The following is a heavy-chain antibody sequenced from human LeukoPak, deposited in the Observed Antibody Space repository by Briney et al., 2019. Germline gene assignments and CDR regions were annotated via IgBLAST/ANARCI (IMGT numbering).Heavy chain of an antibody. CDR2: IYYSGST. Sequence: PSETLSLTCTVSGGSISSSSCYRGWIRQPPGKGLEWIGSIYYSGSTYYNPSPKSRVTISVDTSKNQFSLKLSSVTAADTAVYYCARQGYCSGGSCYPTSDYWGQGTLVTVSS. V-gene: IGHV4-39*01. CDR1: GGSISSSSCY. CDR3: ARQGYCSGGSCYPTSDY. D-gene: IGHD2-15*01. J-gene: IGHJ4*02.